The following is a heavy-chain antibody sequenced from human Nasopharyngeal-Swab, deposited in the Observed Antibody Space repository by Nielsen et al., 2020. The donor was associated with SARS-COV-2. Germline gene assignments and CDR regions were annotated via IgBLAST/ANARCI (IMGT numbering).Heavy chain of an antibody. CDR1: GGSISSGGYY. V-gene: IGHV4-31*03. Sequence: SETLSLTCTVSGGSISSGGYYWSWIRQHPGKGLEWIGYIYYSGSTYYNPSLKSRVTISVDTSKNQFSLKLSSVTAADTAVYYCARDQHGVLSSAFDIWGQGTMVTVSS. D-gene: IGHD4/OR15-4a*01. CDR2: IYYSGST. CDR3: ARDQHGVLSSAFDI. J-gene: IGHJ3*02.